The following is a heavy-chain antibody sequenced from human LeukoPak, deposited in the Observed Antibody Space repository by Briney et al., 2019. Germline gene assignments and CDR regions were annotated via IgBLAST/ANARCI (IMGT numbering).Heavy chain of an antibody. Sequence: ASVKVSCKASGYTFTGYHMHWVRQAPGQGLEWMGWINPNSGGTNYAQKFQGRVTMTRDTSISTAYMELSRLRSDDTAVYYCARERYSSGWLLGWFDPWGQGTLVTVSS. CDR2: INPNSGGT. D-gene: IGHD6-19*01. CDR1: GYTFTGYH. CDR3: ARERYSSGWLLGWFDP. J-gene: IGHJ5*02. V-gene: IGHV1-2*02.